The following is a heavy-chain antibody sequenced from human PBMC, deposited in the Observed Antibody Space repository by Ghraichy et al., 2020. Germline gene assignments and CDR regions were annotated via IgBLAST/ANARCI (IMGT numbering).Heavy chain of an antibody. D-gene: IGHD2-8*02. CDR1: GGSISSSSYY. CDR2: IYYSGST. V-gene: IGHV4-39*01. Sequence: SETLSLTCTVSGGSISSSSYYWGWIRQPPGKGLEWIGSIYYSGSTYYNPSLKSRVTISVDTSKNQFSLKLSSVTAADTAVYYCARHRSSPNTYGWYAFDIWGQGTMVTVSS. CDR3: ARHRSSPNTYGWYAFDI. J-gene: IGHJ3*02.